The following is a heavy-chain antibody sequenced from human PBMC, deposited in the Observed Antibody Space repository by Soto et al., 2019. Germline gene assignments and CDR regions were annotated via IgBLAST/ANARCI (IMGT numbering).Heavy chain of an antibody. CDR2: ISYDGSNK. V-gene: IGHV3-30*18. CDR1: GFTFSSYG. Sequence: GGSLRLSCAASGFTFSSYGMHWVRQAPGKGLEWVAIISYDGSNKNYADSVKGRFTISRDNSKNTLYLQMNSLRAEDTAVCYCAKGPYSSSNYIDYWGQGTLVTVSS. D-gene: IGHD6-6*01. CDR3: AKGPYSSSNYIDY. J-gene: IGHJ4*02.